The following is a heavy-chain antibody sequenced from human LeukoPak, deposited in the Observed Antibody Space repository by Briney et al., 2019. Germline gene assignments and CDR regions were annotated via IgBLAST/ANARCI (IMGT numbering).Heavy chain of an antibody. CDR3: ARLDDSSGYSTYYMDV. J-gene: IGHJ6*03. CDR2: IYYSGST. D-gene: IGHD3-22*01. CDR1: GGSISSSSYY. V-gene: IGHV4-39*01. Sequence: SETLSLTCTVSGGSISSSSYYWGWIRQPPGKGLEWIGSIYYSGSTYYNPSLKSRVTISVDTSKNQFSLKLSSVTAADTAVHYCARLDDSSGYSTYYMDVWGKGTTVTVSS.